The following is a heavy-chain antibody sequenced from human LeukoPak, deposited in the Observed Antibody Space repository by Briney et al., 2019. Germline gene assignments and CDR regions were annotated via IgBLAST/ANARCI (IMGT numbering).Heavy chain of an antibody. CDR3: ARPGSGSYPKGWIDP. V-gene: IGHV1-8*01. CDR2: MNPNSGNT. Sequence: GSVKVSCKASGYTFTSYDINWVRQATGQGLEWMRWMNPNSGNTGYAQKFQGRVTMTRNTSISTAYMELSSLRSDDTAVYYCARPGSGSYPKGWIDPWGQGTLVTVSS. J-gene: IGHJ5*02. D-gene: IGHD3-10*01. CDR1: GYTFTSYD.